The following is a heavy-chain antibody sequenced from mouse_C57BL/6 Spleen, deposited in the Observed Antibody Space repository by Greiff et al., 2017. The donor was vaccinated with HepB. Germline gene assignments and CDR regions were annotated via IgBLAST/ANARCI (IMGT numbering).Heavy chain of an antibody. J-gene: IGHJ2*01. Sequence: VQLQQSGPELVKPGASVKMSCKASGYTFTDYNMHWVKQSHGKSLEWIGYINPNNGGTSYNQKFKGKATLTVNKSSSTAYMELRSLTSEDSAVYYCAVYDGYYRYYFDYWGQGTTLTVSS. CDR2: INPNNGGT. CDR1: GYTFTDYN. D-gene: IGHD2-3*01. V-gene: IGHV1-22*01. CDR3: AVYDGYYRYYFDY.